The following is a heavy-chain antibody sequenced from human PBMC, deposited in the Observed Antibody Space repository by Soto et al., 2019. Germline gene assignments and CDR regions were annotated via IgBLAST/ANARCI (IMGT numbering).Heavy chain of an antibody. D-gene: IGHD5-12*01. J-gene: IGHJ6*02. CDR3: ARSVYSGYDPPYYYYYGMDV. V-gene: IGHV4-59*01. CDR1: GGSISSYY. CDR2: IYYSGST. Sequence: QVQLQESGPGLVKPSETLSLTCTVSGGSISSYYWSWIRQPPGKGLEWIGYIYYSGSTNYNPSLKSRGTISVDTSKNQFSLKLSSVTAADTAVYYCARSVYSGYDPPYYYYYGMDVWGQGTTVTVSS.